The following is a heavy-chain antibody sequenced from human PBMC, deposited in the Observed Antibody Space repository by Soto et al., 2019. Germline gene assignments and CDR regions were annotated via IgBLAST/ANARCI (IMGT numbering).Heavy chain of an antibody. D-gene: IGHD2-15*01. Sequence: EVQLLESGGGLVQPGESLRLSCAVSGFIFGNYMMTWVRQAPGKGLEWVSTIRDGGESTYYADSVKGRFTISRDNSKNKLYLQMDRLGVEDTGVYYCAPHVPCSGGSCHYDAFDIRGQGTMVTVSS. CDR3: APHVPCSGGSCHYDAFDI. V-gene: IGHV3-23*01. CDR2: IRDGGEST. CDR1: GFIFGNYM. J-gene: IGHJ3*02.